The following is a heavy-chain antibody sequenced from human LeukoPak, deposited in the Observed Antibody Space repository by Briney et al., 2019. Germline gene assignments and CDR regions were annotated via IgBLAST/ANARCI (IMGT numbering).Heavy chain of an antibody. CDR2: ISWNSGSI. CDR3: AMINYYGSGG. V-gene: IGHV3-9*01. Sequence: QTGGSLRLSCAASGFTFDDYAMHWVRQAPGKGLEWVSGISWNSGSIGYADSVKGRFTISRDNAKNSLYLQMNSLRAEDTALYYCAMINYYGSGGWGQGTLVTVSS. CDR1: GFTFDDYA. J-gene: IGHJ4*02. D-gene: IGHD3-10*01.